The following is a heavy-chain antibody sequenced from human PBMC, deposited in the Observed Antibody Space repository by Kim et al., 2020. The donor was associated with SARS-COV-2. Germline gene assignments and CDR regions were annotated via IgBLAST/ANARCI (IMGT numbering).Heavy chain of an antibody. CDR3: ARPNIGPYCGGDCYSPFDY. CDR2: ISSSSSTI. V-gene: IGHV3-48*02. J-gene: IGHJ4*02. CDR1: GFTFSSYS. D-gene: IGHD2-21*01. Sequence: GGSLRLSCAASGFTFSSYSMNWVRQAPGKGLEWVSYISSSSSTIYYADSVKGRFTISRDNAKNSLYLQMNSLRDEDTAVYYCARPNIGPYCGGDCYSPFDYWGQGTLVTVSS.